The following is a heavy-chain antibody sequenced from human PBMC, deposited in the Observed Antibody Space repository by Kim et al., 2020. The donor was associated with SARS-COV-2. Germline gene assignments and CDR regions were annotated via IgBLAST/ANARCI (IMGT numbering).Heavy chain of an antibody. CDR3: ARVFSLAY. Sequence: SSYIYYADSVKGRFTISRDNAKNSLYLQMNSLRAEDTAVYYCARVFSLAYWGQGTLVTVSS. CDR2: SSYI. V-gene: IGHV3-21*01. J-gene: IGHJ4*02.